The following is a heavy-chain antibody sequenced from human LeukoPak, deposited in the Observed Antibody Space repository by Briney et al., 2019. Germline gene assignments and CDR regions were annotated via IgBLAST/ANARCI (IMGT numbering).Heavy chain of an antibody. J-gene: IGHJ3*02. D-gene: IGHD6-6*01. CDR2: IYYSGST. Sequence: PSETLSLTCTVSGGSISSSSYYWGWIRQPPGKGLEWIGSIYYSGSTYYNPSLKSRVTISVDTSKNQVSLKLGSVTAADTAVYYCARDPRYSSSAHVFDIWGQGTMVTVSS. CDR3: ARDPRYSSSAHVFDI. V-gene: IGHV4-39*02. CDR1: GGSISSSSYY.